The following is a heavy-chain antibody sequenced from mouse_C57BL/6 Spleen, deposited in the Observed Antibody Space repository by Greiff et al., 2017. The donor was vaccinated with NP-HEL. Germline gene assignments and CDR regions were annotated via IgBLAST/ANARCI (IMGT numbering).Heavy chain of an antibody. CDR2: IYPGSGST. CDR1: GYTFTSYW. J-gene: IGHJ1*03. D-gene: IGHD1-1*01. CDR3: ARDDGTTVVERWYFDV. Sequence: VQLQQPGAELVKPGASVKMSCKASGYTFTSYWITWVKQRPGQGLEWIGDIYPGSGSTNYNEKFKSKATLTVDTSSSTAYMQLSSLTSEDSAVYYCARDDGTTVVERWYFDVWGTGTTVTVSS. V-gene: IGHV1-55*01.